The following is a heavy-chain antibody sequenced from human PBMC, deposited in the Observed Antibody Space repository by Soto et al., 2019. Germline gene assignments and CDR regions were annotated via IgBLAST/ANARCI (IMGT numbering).Heavy chain of an antibody. CDR2: ISGSGGST. Sequence: GGSLRLSCAASGFTFSSYAMSWVRQAPGKGLEWVSAISGSGGSTYYADSVKGRFTISRDNSKTTLYRQMNGLRAEERAVYYCARDYGSGSYLGIWSSPARYYYYGMDVWGQGTTVTVSS. CDR3: ARDYGSGSYLGIWSSPARYYYYGMDV. D-gene: IGHD3-10*01. CDR1: GFTFSSYA. J-gene: IGHJ6*02. V-gene: IGHV3-23*01.